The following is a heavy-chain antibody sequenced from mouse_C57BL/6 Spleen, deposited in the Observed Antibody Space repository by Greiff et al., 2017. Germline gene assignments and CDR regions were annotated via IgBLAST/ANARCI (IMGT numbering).Heavy chain of an antibody. CDR1: GFTFSDYG. D-gene: IGHD1-1*01. V-gene: IGHV5-17*01. Sequence: EVQLVESGGGLVKPGGSLKLSCAASGFTFSDYGMHWVRQAPEKGLEWVAYISSGSSTIYYADTVKGRFTISRDNAKNTLFLQMTSLRSEDTAMYYCARGFYYYGSGYWYFGVWGTGTTVTVSS. J-gene: IGHJ1*03. CDR2: ISSGSSTI. CDR3: ARGFYYYGSGYWYFGV.